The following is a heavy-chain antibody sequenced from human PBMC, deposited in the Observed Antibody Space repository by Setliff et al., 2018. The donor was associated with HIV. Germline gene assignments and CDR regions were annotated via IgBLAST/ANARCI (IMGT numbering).Heavy chain of an antibody. D-gene: IGHD2-15*01. V-gene: IGHV4-38-2*01. CDR2: IYHSGST. CDR3: ARALVLLDLDCSGGSCYDQNWFDP. J-gene: IGHJ5*02. CDR1: GYSISSGYY. Sequence: SETLSLTCAVSGYSISSGYYWGWIRQPPGKGLEWIGSIYHSGSTYYNPSLKSRVTISVDTSKNQFSLKLTSVTAADTAVYYCARALVLLDLDCSGGSCYDQNWFDPWCQGTLVTVSS.